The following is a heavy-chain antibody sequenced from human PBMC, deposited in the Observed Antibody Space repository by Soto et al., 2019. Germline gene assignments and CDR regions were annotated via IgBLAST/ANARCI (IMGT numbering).Heavy chain of an antibody. D-gene: IGHD4-17*01. CDR2: IYHSGST. V-gene: IGHV4-30-2*01. Sequence: SETLSLTCTVSGGSISSGGYSWSWIRQPPGKGLEWVGYIYHSGSTYYNPSLKSRVTISVDRSKNQFSLKLSSVTAADTAVYYCARGGKTVTTFDYWGQGTLVTVSS. CDR1: GGSISSGGYS. J-gene: IGHJ4*02. CDR3: ARGGKTVTTFDY.